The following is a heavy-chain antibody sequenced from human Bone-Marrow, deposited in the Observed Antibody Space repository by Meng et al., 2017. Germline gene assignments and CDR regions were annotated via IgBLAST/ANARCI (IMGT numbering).Heavy chain of an antibody. CDR2: ISYDGSNK. CDR3: ARDSIPYSYGENYFDY. V-gene: IGHV3-30*01. CDR1: GFTFSSYA. D-gene: IGHD5-18*01. Sequence: LSLTCAASGFTFSSYAMHWVRQAPGKGLEWVAVISYDGSNKYYADSVKGRFTISRDNSKNTLYLQMNSLRAEDTAVYYCARDSIPYSYGENYFDYWGQGTLVTVSS. J-gene: IGHJ4*02.